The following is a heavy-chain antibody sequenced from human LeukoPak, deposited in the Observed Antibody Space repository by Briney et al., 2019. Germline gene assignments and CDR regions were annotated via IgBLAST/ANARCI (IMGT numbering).Heavy chain of an antibody. V-gene: IGHV3-30-3*01. J-gene: IGHJ5*02. CDR2: ISYDGSNK. Sequence: GRSLRLSCAASGFTFSSYAMHWVRQAPGKGLEWVAVISYDGSNKYYADSVKGRFTISRDNSKNTLYLQMNSLRAEDTAVYYCARDRGEDSSGYYMNWFDPWGQGTLVTVSS. CDR3: ARDRGEDSSGYYMNWFDP. CDR1: GFTFSSYA. D-gene: IGHD3-22*01.